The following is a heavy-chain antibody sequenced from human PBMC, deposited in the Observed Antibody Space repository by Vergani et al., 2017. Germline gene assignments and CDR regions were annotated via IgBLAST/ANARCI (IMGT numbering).Heavy chain of an antibody. Sequence: QLLESGGGLIQPGGSLRLSCAASGFTFNSYAMTWVRQAPGKGLVWVSGINNNGGSTYYADSVKGRFTISRDNSKNTLYLQMTDLRAEDTATYYCAKVCGSTSCPDGGGAFDVWGHGTMVTVSS. D-gene: IGHD2-2*01. V-gene: IGHV3-23*01. CDR2: INNNGGST. CDR1: GFTFNSYA. CDR3: AKVCGSTSCPDGGGAFDV. J-gene: IGHJ3*01.